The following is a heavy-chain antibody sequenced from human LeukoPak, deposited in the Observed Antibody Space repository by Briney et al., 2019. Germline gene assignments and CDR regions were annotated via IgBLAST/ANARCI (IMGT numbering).Heavy chain of an antibody. D-gene: IGHD3-10*01. CDR2: IYSSGRT. V-gene: IGHV4-4*07. Sequence: SETLSLTCTVSGGSISNFDWSWIRQPAGEGLEGSGRIYSSGRTNYNSSLKSRVAISIDTSNNQFSLKLSSVTAADTAVYYCARDLPSYYFDSGNMFDPWGQGTLVTVSS. J-gene: IGHJ5*02. CDR1: GGSISNFD. CDR3: ARDLPSYYFDSGNMFDP.